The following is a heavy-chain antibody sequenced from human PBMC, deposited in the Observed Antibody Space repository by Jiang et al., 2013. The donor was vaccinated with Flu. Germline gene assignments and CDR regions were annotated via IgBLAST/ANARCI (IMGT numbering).Heavy chain of an antibody. CDR1: GHIFTNYY. D-gene: IGHD3-22*01. J-gene: IGHJ5*02. Sequence: GAEVKKPGASVKVSCKASGHIFTNYYISWVRQAPGQGLGWMGWISAYNGNTNYAQKLQGRVTMTTDTSTSTAYMELRSLRSEDTAVYYCAREVVVITMRFSGRGQAGWFDPWGQGTLVTVSS. CDR3: AREVVVITMRFSGRGQAGWFDP. V-gene: IGHV1-18*04. CDR2: ISAYNGNT.